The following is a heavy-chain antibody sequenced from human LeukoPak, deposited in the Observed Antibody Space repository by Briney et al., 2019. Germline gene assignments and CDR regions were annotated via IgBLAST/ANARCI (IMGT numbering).Heavy chain of an antibody. Sequence: GASVKVSCKASGYTFTSYGISWVRQAPGQGLEWMGWISAYNGNTNYAQKLQGRVTMTTDTFTSTAYMELRSLRSDDTAVYYCARWVCSSTSCYWDGTFDYWGQGTLVTVSS. CDR3: ARWVCSSTSCYWDGTFDY. J-gene: IGHJ4*02. CDR2: ISAYNGNT. D-gene: IGHD2-2*01. CDR1: GYTFTSYG. V-gene: IGHV1-18*01.